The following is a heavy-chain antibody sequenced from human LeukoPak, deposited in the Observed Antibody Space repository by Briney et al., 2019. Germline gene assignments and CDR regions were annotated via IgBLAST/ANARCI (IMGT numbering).Heavy chain of an antibody. CDR1: GYTFTGYY. Sequence: ASVKVSCKASGYTFTGYYMHWVRQAPGQGLEWMGWINPNSGGTNYAQKFQGRVTMTRDTSISTAYMELSRLRSDDTAVYYCARPRSSSWYDWYFDLWGRGTLVTVSS. D-gene: IGHD6-13*01. CDR3: ARPRSSSWYDWYFDL. J-gene: IGHJ2*01. V-gene: IGHV1-2*02. CDR2: INPNSGGT.